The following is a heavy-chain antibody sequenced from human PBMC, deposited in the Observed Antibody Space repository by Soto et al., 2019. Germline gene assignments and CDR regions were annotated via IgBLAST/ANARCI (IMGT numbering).Heavy chain of an antibody. CDR3: ARSGYDILTGYYKDY. CDR1: GYSFTSYW. J-gene: IGHJ4*02. V-gene: IGHV5-51*01. D-gene: IGHD3-9*01. CDR2: IYLGDSDT. Sequence: PGESLKISCKGSGYSFTSYWIGWVRQVPGKGLEWMGIIYLGDSDTRYSPSFQGQVTISADKSISTAYLQWSSLKASDTAMYYCARSGYDILTGYYKDYWGQGTLVTVSS.